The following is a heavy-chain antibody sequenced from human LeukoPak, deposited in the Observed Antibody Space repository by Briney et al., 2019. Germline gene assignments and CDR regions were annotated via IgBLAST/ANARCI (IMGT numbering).Heavy chain of an antibody. CDR3: ASGVDSSGYPNFDY. CDR1: GGSISSSSYY. V-gene: IGHV4-39*07. J-gene: IGHJ4*02. CDR2: IYYSGST. Sequence: PSETLSLTCTVSGGSISSSSYYWGCIRQPPGRGLGWLGSIYYSGSTYYNPSLKSRVTISVDTSKNQFSLKLSSVTAADTAVYYCASGVDSSGYPNFDYWGQGTLVTVSS. D-gene: IGHD3-22*01.